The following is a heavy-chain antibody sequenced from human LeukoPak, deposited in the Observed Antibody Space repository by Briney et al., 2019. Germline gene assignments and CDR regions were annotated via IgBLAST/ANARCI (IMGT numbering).Heavy chain of an antibody. V-gene: IGHV3-9*01. J-gene: IGHJ3*02. CDR3: AKGTTFDAFDI. Sequence: PGGSLRLSCAAAGFTFDNYAMHWVRQAPGKGLEWVSRISWNAGGIVYADSVKGRFTISRDNAKNSLYLQMNSLRAEDTALYYCAKGTTFDAFDIWGQGTMVTVSS. CDR2: ISWNAGGI. D-gene: IGHD3-16*01. CDR1: GFTFDNYA.